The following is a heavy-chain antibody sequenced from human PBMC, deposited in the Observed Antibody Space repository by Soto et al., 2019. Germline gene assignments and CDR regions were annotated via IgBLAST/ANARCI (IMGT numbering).Heavy chain of an antibody. CDR3: AKGLGGYGGPDY. Sequence: SLRLSCAASGFTFDDYAMHWVRQAPGKGLEWVSGISWNSGSIGYADSVKGRFTISRDNAKNSLYLQMNSLRAEDTALYYCAKGLGGYGGPDYWGQGTLVTVSS. V-gene: IGHV3-9*01. D-gene: IGHD5-12*01. CDR2: ISWNSGSI. J-gene: IGHJ4*02. CDR1: GFTFDDYA.